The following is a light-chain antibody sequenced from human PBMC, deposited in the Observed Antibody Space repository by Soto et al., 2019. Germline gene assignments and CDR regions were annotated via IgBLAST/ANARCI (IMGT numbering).Light chain of an antibody. CDR3: QQYNSYPLT. CDR1: QSVSGY. CDR2: DAS. Sequence: EIVLTQSPATLSLSPGERATLSCRASQSVSGYLAWFQQKPGQAPRLLIYDASNRATGIPARFSGSGSGTDFTLTISSLQPEDFATYYCQQYNSYPLTFGGGTKVEIK. V-gene: IGKV3-11*01. J-gene: IGKJ4*01.